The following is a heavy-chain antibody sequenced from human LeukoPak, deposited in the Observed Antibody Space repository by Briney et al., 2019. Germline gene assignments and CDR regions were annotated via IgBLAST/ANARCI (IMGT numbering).Heavy chain of an antibody. J-gene: IGHJ4*02. CDR2: ISSSSSSI. Sequence: GGSLRLSCAASGFTFSSYGMNWVRQAPGEGLEWVSYISSSSSSISYADSVKGRFTISRDNAKNSMYLQLNSLRVEDTAVYYCARGGAARPDYWGQGTLVTVSS. CDR1: GFTFSSYG. V-gene: IGHV3-48*01. CDR3: ARGGAARPDY. D-gene: IGHD6-6*01.